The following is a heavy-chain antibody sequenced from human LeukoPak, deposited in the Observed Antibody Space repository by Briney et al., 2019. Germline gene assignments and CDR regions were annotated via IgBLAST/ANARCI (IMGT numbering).Heavy chain of an antibody. J-gene: IGHJ3*02. CDR3: AKVFDLSAFDI. Sequence: GGSLRLSCAASGFTFSSSAMIWVCQAPGKGLEWVSAISGSGGSTYYADSVKGRFTISRDNSKNTLYLQMNSLRAEDTAVYYCAKVFDLSAFDIWGQGTMVTVSS. CDR1: GFTFSSSA. CDR2: ISGSGGST. D-gene: IGHD3-9*01. V-gene: IGHV3-23*01.